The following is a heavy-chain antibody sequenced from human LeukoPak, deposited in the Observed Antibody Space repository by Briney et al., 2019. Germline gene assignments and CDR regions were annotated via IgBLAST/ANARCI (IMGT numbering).Heavy chain of an antibody. D-gene: IGHD2-2*01. CDR3: ARDGLDAAADY. V-gene: IGHV3-74*01. CDR2: IKGDGTST. CDR1: GFTFSTHW. J-gene: IGHJ4*02. Sequence: GGSLRLSCTVSGFTFSTHWMRWVRQAPGKGLVWVSHIKGDGTSTNYADSVKGRFTISRDNAKNTLFLQMNSLRAEDTAVYYCARDGLDAAADYWGQGTLVSVST.